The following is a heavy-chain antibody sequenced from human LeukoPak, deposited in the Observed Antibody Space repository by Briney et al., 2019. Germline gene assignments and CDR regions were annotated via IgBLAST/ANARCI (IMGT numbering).Heavy chain of an antibody. D-gene: IGHD3-22*01. Sequence: SETLSLTCTVSGYSISSGYYWGWIRQPPGKGLEWIGSIYHSGSTYYNPSLKSRVTISVDTSKNQFSLKLSSVTAADTAVYYCASVGHSSGYPKFDYWGQGTLVTVSS. V-gene: IGHV4-38-2*02. CDR3: ASVGHSSGYPKFDY. J-gene: IGHJ4*02. CDR1: GYSISSGYY. CDR2: IYHSGST.